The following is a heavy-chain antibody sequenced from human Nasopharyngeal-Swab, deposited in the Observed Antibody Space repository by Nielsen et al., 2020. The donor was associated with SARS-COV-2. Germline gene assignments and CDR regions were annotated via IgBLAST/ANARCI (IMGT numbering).Heavy chain of an antibody. CDR2: IFWDDDK. CDR3: ARVDVSGFYYYGLDV. D-gene: IGHD5-12*01. J-gene: IGHJ6*02. Sequence: REAPRKALEWLAVIFWDDDKWYSPSLEGRLTITKDTTKNQVVLRMTNVDPVDTGTYYCARVDVSGFYYYGLDVWGQGTTVTVS. V-gene: IGHV2-5*02.